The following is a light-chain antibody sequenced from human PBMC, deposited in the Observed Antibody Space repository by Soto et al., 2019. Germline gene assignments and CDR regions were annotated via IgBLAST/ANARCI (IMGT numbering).Light chain of an antibody. CDR1: QSVSSK. V-gene: IGKV3D-15*01. J-gene: IGKJ2*01. Sequence: EIVMTQSPATLSVSPGERATLSCRASQSVSSKLAWYQQKPGQAPRLLIYDASTRATGIPARFSGSGSGTELTLTISSLQSEDFADYYCQQYNNWPPVYTFGQGTKLEIK. CDR2: DAS. CDR3: QQYNNWPPVYT.